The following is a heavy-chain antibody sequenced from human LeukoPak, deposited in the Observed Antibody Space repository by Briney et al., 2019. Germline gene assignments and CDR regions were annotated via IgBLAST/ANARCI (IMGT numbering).Heavy chain of an antibody. Sequence: PSETLSLTCAVSGDSITSHNWWSWVRQSPGKGLEWIGEIYHSGTTNYSPSLKSRVTISVDKSKNQLSLELTSVTAADTAVYFCASCLFDYYYFAQWGQGTLVTVPS. CDR1: GDSITSHNW. J-gene: IGHJ4*02. D-gene: IGHD2/OR15-2a*01. CDR2: IYHSGTT. CDR3: ASCLFDYYYFAQ. V-gene: IGHV4-4*02.